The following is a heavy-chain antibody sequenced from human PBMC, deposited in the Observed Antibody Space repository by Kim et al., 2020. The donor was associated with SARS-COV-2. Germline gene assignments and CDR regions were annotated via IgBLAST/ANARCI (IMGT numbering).Heavy chain of an antibody. J-gene: IGHJ4*02. V-gene: IGHV1-18*01. CDR1: GYTFTSYG. D-gene: IGHD3-10*01. CDR2: ISAYNGNT. Sequence: ASVKVSCKASGYTFTSYGISWVRQAPGQGLEWMGWISAYNGNTNYAQKLQGRVTMTTDTSTSTAYMELRSLRSDDTAVYYCARSGAYYGSGSYFDYWGQGTVVTVSS. CDR3: ARSGAYYGSGSYFDY.